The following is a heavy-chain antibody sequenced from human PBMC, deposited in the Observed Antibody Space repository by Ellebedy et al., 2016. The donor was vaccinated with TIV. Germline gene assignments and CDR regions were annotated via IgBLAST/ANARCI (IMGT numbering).Heavy chain of an antibody. V-gene: IGHV4-39*07. J-gene: IGHJ4*02. CDR1: GGTISSTNYY. D-gene: IGHD5-12*01. CDR3: ASSPSGYEIPY. Sequence: GSLRLXXNVSGGTISSTNYYWGWIRQSPEKGLEWIGSIYHSGSTYYNPSLKGRLTISLDTTKNQFSLRLDSVTAADTAVYYCASSPSGYEIPYWGQGTLVTVSS. CDR2: IYHSGST.